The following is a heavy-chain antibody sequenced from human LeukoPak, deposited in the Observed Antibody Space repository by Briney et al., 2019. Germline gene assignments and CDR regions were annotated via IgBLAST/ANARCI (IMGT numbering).Heavy chain of an antibody. J-gene: IGHJ6*03. Sequence: ASVKVSCKASGYTFTGYYMHWVRQAPGQVLEWMGWIKPNSGGTNYAQKFQGRVTMTRDKSISTAYMELSRLRSDDTAVYYCARAAGYYYYYYMNVWGKGTTVTISS. CDR3: ARAAGYYYYYYMNV. CDR2: IKPNSGGT. CDR1: GYTFTGYY. V-gene: IGHV1-2*02.